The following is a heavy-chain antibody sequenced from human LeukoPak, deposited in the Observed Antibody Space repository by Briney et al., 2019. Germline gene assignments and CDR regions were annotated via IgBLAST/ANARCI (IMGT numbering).Heavy chain of an antibody. CDR3: ARLRRGSGSYIPVYFDY. CDR2: INHSGST. D-gene: IGHD3-10*01. J-gene: IGHJ4*02. V-gene: IGHV4-34*01. Sequence: SETLSLTCAVYGGSFSGYYWSWIRQPPGKGLEWIGEINHSGSTNYNPSLKSRVTISVDTSKNQFSLKLSSVTAADTAVYYCARLRRGSGSYIPVYFDYWGQGTLVTVSS. CDR1: GGSFSGYY.